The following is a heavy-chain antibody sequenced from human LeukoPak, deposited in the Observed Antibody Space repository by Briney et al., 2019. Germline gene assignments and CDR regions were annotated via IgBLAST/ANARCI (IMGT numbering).Heavy chain of an antibody. CDR1: GFTFSNAW. D-gene: IGHD1-26*01. V-gene: IGHV3-30*01. CDR2: ISYDGSNK. CDR3: ARGGSSAGQDEAEYFQH. Sequence: GGSLRLSCAASGFTFSNAWMSWVRQAPGKGLEWVAVISYDGSNKYYADSVKGRFTISRDNSKNTLYLQMNSLRAEDTAVYYCARGGSSAGQDEAEYFQHWGQGTLVTVSS. J-gene: IGHJ1*01.